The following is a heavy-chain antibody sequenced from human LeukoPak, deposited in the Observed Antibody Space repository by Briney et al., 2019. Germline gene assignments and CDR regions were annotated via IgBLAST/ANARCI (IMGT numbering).Heavy chain of an antibody. Sequence: GGTLRLSCAASGFVFGSYGMSWVRQAPGKGLEWVSAISGSAGSTYYADSVKGRFTISRDNSKYTLYLQMNSLRAEDTAVYYCARGVIPYIPFDYWGQGTLVTVSS. CDR3: ARGVIPYIPFDY. CDR2: ISGSAGST. CDR1: GFVFGSYG. V-gene: IGHV3-23*01. D-gene: IGHD3-10*01. J-gene: IGHJ4*02.